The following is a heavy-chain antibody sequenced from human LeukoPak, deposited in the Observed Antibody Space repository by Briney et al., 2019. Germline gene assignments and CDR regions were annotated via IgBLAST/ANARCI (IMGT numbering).Heavy chain of an antibody. Sequence: GGSLRLSCAASGFTFSDYYMSWIRQAPGKGLEWVSYISSSGSTIYYADSVKGRFTISRDNAKNSLYLQMNSLRAEDTAVYYCASAMITAAAGRAFDIWGQGTIVTVSS. J-gene: IGHJ3*02. D-gene: IGHD6-13*01. V-gene: IGHV3-11*01. CDR2: ISSSGSTI. CDR3: ASAMITAAAGRAFDI. CDR1: GFTFSDYY.